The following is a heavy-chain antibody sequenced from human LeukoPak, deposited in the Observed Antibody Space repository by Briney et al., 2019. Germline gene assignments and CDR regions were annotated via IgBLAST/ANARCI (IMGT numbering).Heavy chain of an antibody. CDR1: GFSFSSFA. D-gene: IGHD2-15*01. CDR3: AKEILLVVATTLRNLYLDL. CDR2: VTGSGGET. J-gene: IGHJ2*01. V-gene: IGHV3-23*01. Sequence: GGSLRLSCAASGFSFSSFAMSWVRQAPGKGLEWVSGVTGSGGETYYTDSVKGRFTISRDNSRGTLYLQMNSLRAEDTAVYYCAKEILLVVATTLRNLYLDLWGRGTLVTVSS.